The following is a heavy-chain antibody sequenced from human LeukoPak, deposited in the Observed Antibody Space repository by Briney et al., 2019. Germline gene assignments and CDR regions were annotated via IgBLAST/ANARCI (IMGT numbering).Heavy chain of an antibody. V-gene: IGHV4-4*02. CDR3: ARQTGSGLFILP. Sequence: SGTLSLTCAVSGGSISSSNWWSWVRQPPGKGLEWIGSIYYSGNTYYNASLKSQVSISIDTSKNRFSLKLTSVTAADTAVYYCARQTGSGLFILPGGQGTLVTVSS. J-gene: IGHJ4*02. D-gene: IGHD3/OR15-3a*01. CDR1: GGSISSSNW. CDR2: IYYSGNT.